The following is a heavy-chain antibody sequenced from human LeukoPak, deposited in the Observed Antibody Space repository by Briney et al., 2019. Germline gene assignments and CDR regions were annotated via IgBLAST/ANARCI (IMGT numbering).Heavy chain of an antibody. Sequence: PGGSLRLSCTASGFTFGDSGMSWFRQAPGKGLEWVGFIRSKAYGGAVEYAASVKGRFTISRDDSNSIAYLLMNSLKTEDTAVYYCSRAPYYDFWCDYWGQGTLVTVSS. CDR2: IRSKAYGGAV. CDR3: SRAPYYDFWCDY. CDR1: GFTFGDSG. V-gene: IGHV3-49*03. D-gene: IGHD3-3*01. J-gene: IGHJ4*02.